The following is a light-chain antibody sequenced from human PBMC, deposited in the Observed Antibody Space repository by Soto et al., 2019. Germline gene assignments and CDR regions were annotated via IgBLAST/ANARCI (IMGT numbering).Light chain of an antibody. Sequence: QSVLTQPPSVSGTPGQRVTISCSGGRSNIGTNYVYWYQKLPGTAPKLLIYRNNQRPSGVPDRFSGSKSGTSASLAISGLRSEDESDYYCTSWDDSLSGGVFGGGTQLTVL. CDR3: TSWDDSLSGGV. V-gene: IGLV1-47*01. J-gene: IGLJ7*01. CDR1: RSNIGTNY. CDR2: RNN.